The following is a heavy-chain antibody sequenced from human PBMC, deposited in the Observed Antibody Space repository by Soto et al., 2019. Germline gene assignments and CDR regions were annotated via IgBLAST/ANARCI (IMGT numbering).Heavy chain of an antibody. D-gene: IGHD6-13*01. CDR3: ARDGSTSWYSEDYHGMDV. Sequence: EVQLVESGGGLVQPGGSLRLSCGASGFPFRTYWLSWVRQVPGKGLEWVANINQDGSEKNYVDSVKGRFTISRDNAKNSLHLQMSSLRAEDTALYYGARDGSTSWYSEDYHGMDVWGQGTTVTVSS. J-gene: IGHJ6*02. CDR1: GFPFRTYW. CDR2: INQDGSEK. V-gene: IGHV3-7*05.